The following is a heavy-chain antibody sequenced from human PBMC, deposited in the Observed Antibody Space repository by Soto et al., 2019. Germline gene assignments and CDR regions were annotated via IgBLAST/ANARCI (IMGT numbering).Heavy chain of an antibody. D-gene: IGHD3-3*01. CDR1: GGSISSSGYY. J-gene: IGHJ5*02. Sequence: SETLSLTCTVSGGSISSSGYYWGWIRQPPGKGLEWIGTIYYSGSTYYNPSLKSRVTISVDTSKNQFSLKLSSVTAADTAVYYCASAYYDFWSGYFSWFDPWGQGTLVTVSS. CDR3: ASAYYDFWSGYFSWFDP. CDR2: IYYSGST. V-gene: IGHV4-39*01.